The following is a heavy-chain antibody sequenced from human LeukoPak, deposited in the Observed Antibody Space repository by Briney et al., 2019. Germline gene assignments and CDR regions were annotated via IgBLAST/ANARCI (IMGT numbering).Heavy chain of an antibody. J-gene: IGHJ4*02. CDR3: TRQDCSGGSCSYIDY. D-gene: IGHD2-15*01. CDR2: IRSKPSSYTT. V-gene: IGHV3-73*01. Sequence: GGSLRLSCAASGFDFSGFYMHWVRQASGRGLEWVGLIRSKPSSYTTVYAASVNGRFTISRDDSKNTAYLQMNSLKAEDTAVYYCTRQDCSGGSCSYIDYWGQGTLVTVSS. CDR1: GFDFSGFY.